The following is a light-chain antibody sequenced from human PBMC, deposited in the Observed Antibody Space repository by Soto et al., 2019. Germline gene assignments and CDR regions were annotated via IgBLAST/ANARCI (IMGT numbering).Light chain of an antibody. CDR2: QAS. V-gene: IGKV1-5*03. CDR1: RSITIW. J-gene: IGKJ1*01. CDR3: QQYESYSRT. Sequence: DIQMTQSPCTLSATVGDRVTITCRTSRSITIWLAWFQQKPGKAPKLLIYQASRLESGVPSRFSGSGSGTEFTLTISSLQPDDFATYYCQQYESYSRTLGQGIKVEVK.